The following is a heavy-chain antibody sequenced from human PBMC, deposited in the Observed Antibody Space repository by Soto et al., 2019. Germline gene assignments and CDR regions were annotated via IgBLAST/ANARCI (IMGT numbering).Heavy chain of an antibody. CDR1: GGSIPEFSNS. CDR3: ASGSPSYNGAFHV. J-gene: IGHJ3*01. D-gene: IGHD1-1*01. V-gene: IGHV4-39*01. Sequence: PSETLSLTCTVSGGSIPEFSNSWVWVRQPPGQGLEWIATVYLGGATYYNPSLKSRISTAIEASTNQFSLRLASMTAADAAVYFCASGSPSYNGAFHVWGQGTLVTVSS. CDR2: VYLGGAT.